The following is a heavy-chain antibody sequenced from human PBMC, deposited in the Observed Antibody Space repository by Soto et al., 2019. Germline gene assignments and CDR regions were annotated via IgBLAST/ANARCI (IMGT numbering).Heavy chain of an antibody. J-gene: IGHJ3*02. CDR1: GYTFTSYD. Sequence: QVQLVQSGAEVKKPGASVMVSCKASGYTFTSYDMHWVRQATGQGLEWMGWVNPNSGDADYAQKFQGRVTMTGTTSMSTAYMELSRLGSEDTGVYYCARVRFLGEGFDIWGQGTLVTVSS. CDR3: ARVRFLGEGFDI. D-gene: IGHD2-21*01. CDR2: VNPNSGDA. V-gene: IGHV1-8*01.